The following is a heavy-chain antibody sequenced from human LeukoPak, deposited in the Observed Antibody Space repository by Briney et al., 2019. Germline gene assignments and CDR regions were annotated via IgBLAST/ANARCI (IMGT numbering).Heavy chain of an antibody. CDR2: INSNSGGT. D-gene: IGHD3-22*01. V-gene: IGHV1-2*02. J-gene: IGHJ5*02. CDR1: GYTFTSYF. Sequence: ASVKVSCKASGYTFTSYFIHWVRQAPGQGLEWMGWINSNSGGTIFAQKFQGRVTMTRDTSISTAYMELSRLRYDDTAVYYCARCADSSGPYGPWGQGTLVTVSS. CDR3: ARCADSSGPYGP.